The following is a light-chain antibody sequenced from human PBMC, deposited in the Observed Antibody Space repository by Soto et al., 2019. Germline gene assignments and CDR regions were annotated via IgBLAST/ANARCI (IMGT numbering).Light chain of an antibody. CDR2: AAS. CDR1: QGISNF. J-gene: IGKJ1*01. CDR3: QKYNSAPWT. V-gene: IGKV1-27*01. Sequence: DIQMNKSPSSLSASVGDRVTITCRASQGISNFLAWYQQKPGKVPKLLIYAASTLQSGVPSRFSGSGSGTDFTLTITSLQPEDVATYYCQKYNSAPWTFGQGTKVEIK.